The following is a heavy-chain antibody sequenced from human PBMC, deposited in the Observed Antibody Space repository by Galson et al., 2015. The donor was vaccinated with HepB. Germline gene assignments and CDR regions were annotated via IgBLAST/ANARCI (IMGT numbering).Heavy chain of an antibody. Sequence: CKVSGYTLTELSMHWVRQAPGKDLEWMGGFYTEDGETIYAQKFQGRVTMTEDTSTDSAYMELSSLRSEDTAVYYCATEYCWNYVYWGQGTLFTVSS. D-gene: IGHD1-7*01. CDR2: FYTEDGET. V-gene: IGHV1-24*01. CDR3: ATEYCWNYVY. CDR1: GYTLTELS. J-gene: IGHJ4*02.